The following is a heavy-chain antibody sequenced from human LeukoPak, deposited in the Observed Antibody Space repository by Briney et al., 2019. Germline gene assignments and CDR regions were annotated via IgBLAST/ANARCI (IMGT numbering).Heavy chain of an antibody. CDR3: ARDRSIEDAFDI. Sequence: GGSLRLSCAASGFTFSSYWMHWVRQAPGKGLVWVSRINSDGSSTTYADSVKGRFAISRDNAKNTLFLQMNSLSPEDTAVYYCARDRSIEDAFDIWGQGTMATVSS. V-gene: IGHV3-74*03. J-gene: IGHJ3*02. CDR1: GFTFSSYW. CDR2: INSDGSST. D-gene: IGHD3-3*02.